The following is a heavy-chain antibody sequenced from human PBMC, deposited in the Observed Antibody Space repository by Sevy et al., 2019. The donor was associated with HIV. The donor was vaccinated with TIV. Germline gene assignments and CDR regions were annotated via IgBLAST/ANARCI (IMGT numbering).Heavy chain of an antibody. Sequence: GESLKISCKGSGYSFTDHWIGWVRQKSGKGLKWMGIIYPDDSETRHSPSFQGQVTFSADKSINTAYLQWSRLKASDTTMYYCATSRSGYLDSSGYYIYWGQGTLVTVSS. J-gene: IGHJ4*02. D-gene: IGHD3-22*01. V-gene: IGHV5-51*01. CDR2: IYPDDSET. CDR3: ATSRSGYLDSSGYYIY. CDR1: GYSFTDHW.